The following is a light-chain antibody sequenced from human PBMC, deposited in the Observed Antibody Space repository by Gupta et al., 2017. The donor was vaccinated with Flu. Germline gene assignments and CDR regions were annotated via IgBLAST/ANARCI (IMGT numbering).Light chain of an antibody. V-gene: IGLV2-11*03. CDR2: GGK. Sequence: SVTSSCTGTGGDVGGYYYDSWHQQPPIKDHNVIIDGGKDRSSGVSGRFSGSTSDNTTSLTVAECEAEDEDDYYSCAYWVSAVFGGGTKLTVL. CDR3: CAYWVSAV. CDR1: GGDVGGYYY. J-gene: IGLJ2*01.